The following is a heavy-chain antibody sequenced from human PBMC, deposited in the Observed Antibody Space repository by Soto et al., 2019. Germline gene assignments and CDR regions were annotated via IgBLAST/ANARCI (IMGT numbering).Heavy chain of an antibody. J-gene: IGHJ6*02. CDR3: AHKGGRGAGMDV. CDR2: IYWDDDK. Sequence: GSGPTLVNPTQTRTLTCTFSGFSVSTSGVGVAWIRQPPGRALEWLALIYWDDDKRYSPFLQSRVTITKDTSKNQVVLTMTNMDPVDTATYYCAHKGGRGAGMDVWGQGTTVTVSS. CDR1: GFSVSTSGVG. D-gene: IGHD2-15*01. V-gene: IGHV2-5*02.